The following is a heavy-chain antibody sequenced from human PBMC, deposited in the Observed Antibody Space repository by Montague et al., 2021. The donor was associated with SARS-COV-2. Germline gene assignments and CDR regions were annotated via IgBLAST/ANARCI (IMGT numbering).Heavy chain of an antibody. Sequence: SETLSLTCSVSGVSISSSGYYWGWVRQPPGKGLEWIGSVNYSGGSNYNPSLERRVTMSVGTTKSCFYLRLRSVTGADTAVYDCGRGITNWWAVGHWGQGILVTVSS. CDR3: GRGITNWWAVGH. V-gene: IGHV4-39*02. J-gene: IGHJ4*02. CDR2: VNYSGGS. D-gene: IGHD2-15*01. CDR1: GVSISSSGYY.